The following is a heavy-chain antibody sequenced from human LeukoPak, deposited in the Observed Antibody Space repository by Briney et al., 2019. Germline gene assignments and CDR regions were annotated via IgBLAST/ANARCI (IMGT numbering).Heavy chain of an antibody. CDR1: GGTFSSYA. CDR2: IIPILGIA. J-gene: IGHJ3*02. CDR3: ARARAYDSSGYYYLDAFDI. Sequence: SVTVSCKASGGTFSSYAISWVRQAPGQGLEWMGRIIPILGIANYAQKFQGRVTITADKSTSTAYMELSSLRSEDTAVYYCARARAYDSSGYYYLDAFDIWGQGTMVTVSS. D-gene: IGHD3-22*01. V-gene: IGHV1-69*04.